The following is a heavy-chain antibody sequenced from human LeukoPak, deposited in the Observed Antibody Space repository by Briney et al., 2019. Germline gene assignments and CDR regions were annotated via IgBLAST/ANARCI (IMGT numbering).Heavy chain of an antibody. CDR3: ARDVHKGGLRLGFDL. J-gene: IGHJ2*01. V-gene: IGHV4-59*01. CDR1: GGSISSYY. Sequence: SETLSLTCTVSGGSISSYYWSWIRQPPGKGLEWIGYIYYSGSTNYNPSLKSRVTISVDTSKNQFSLKLSSVTAADTAVYYCARDVHKGGLRLGFDLWGRGTLVTVSS. D-gene: IGHD5-12*01. CDR2: IYYSGST.